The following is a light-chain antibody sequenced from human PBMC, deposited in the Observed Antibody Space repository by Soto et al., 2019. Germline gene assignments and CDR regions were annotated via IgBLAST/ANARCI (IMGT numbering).Light chain of an antibody. Sequence: QSALTQAPSASGSPGQSVTISCTGTNSDVGGYNYVSWYQQHPGKAPKLMIYEVSQRPSGVPDRFSGSKSGNTASLTVSGLQAEDEADYYCSSYAGSNIVFGGGTKLTVL. CDR1: NSDVGGYNY. CDR3: SSYAGSNIV. J-gene: IGLJ2*01. V-gene: IGLV2-8*01. CDR2: EVS.